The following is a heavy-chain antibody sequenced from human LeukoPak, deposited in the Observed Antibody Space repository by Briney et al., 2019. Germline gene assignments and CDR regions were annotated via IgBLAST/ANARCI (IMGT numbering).Heavy chain of an antibody. V-gene: IGHV4-39*07. CDR2: IYYSGST. CDR3: ARVSERWPHRDFWYFDY. J-gene: IGHJ4*02. Sequence: SETLSLTCTVSSGSISSSSYYWGWIRQPPGKGLEWIGNIYYSGSTYYNPSLKSRVTISVDTSKNQFSLKLSSVTAADTAVYYCARVSERWPHRDFWYFDYWGQGTLVTVSS. CDR1: SGSISSSSYY. D-gene: IGHD5-24*01.